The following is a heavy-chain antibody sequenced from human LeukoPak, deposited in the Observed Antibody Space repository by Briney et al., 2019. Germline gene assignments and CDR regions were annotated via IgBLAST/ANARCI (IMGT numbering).Heavy chain of an antibody. Sequence: GRSLRLSCAASGFTFSSYGMHWVRQAPGKGLEWVAVISYDGSNKYYADSVKGRFTISRDNSKNTLYLQMNSLRAEDTAVYYCAKGSIQLCDYWGQGTLVTVSS. D-gene: IGHD5-18*01. CDR3: AKGSIQLCDY. V-gene: IGHV3-30*18. J-gene: IGHJ4*02. CDR2: ISYDGSNK. CDR1: GFTFSSYG.